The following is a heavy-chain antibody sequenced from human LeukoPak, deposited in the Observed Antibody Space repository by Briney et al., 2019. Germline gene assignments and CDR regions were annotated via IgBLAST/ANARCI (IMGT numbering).Heavy chain of an antibody. J-gene: IGHJ4*02. Sequence: GGSLRLSCAASGFTFSSYSMNWVRQAPGKGLEWVSSISSSSSYIYYADSVKGRFTSSRDNAKNSLYLQMNSLRAEDTAVYYCARDLEITYYYGPGSLSFGYWGQGTLVTVSS. V-gene: IGHV3-21*01. CDR3: ARDLEITYYYGPGSLSFGY. CDR1: GFTFSSYS. CDR2: ISSSSSYI. D-gene: IGHD3-10*01.